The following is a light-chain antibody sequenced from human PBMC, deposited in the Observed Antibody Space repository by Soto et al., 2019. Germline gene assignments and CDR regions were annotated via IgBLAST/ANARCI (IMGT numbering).Light chain of an antibody. J-gene: IGKJ2*01. CDR1: QGISSF. CDR2: AAS. Sequence: DIQLTQSPSFLSAAVGDRVTLTCRARQGISSFLAWYQQKPGKAPKLLISAASTFQGGVPSRLSGSGSGTEFTLTISSLQTEDFATYYCQQLNTHPYTFGQGTKLEIK. CDR3: QQLNTHPYT. V-gene: IGKV1-9*01.